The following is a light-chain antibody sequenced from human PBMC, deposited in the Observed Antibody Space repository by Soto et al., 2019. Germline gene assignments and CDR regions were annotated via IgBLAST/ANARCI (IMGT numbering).Light chain of an antibody. CDR2: EVS. CDR1: SSDVGSYNL. CDR3: CSYAGSSTFYV. V-gene: IGLV2-23*02. Sequence: QSALTQPASVSGSPGQSITSSCTGTSSDVGSYNLVSWYQQHPGKAPKLMIYEVSKRPSGVSNRFSGSKSGNTASLTIFGLQAEDEADYYCCSYAGSSTFYVFGTGTKVTVL. J-gene: IGLJ1*01.